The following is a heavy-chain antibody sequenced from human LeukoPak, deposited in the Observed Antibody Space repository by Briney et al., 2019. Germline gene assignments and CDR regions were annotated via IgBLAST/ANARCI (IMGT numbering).Heavy chain of an antibody. CDR1: GGTFSSYA. Sequence: SVKVSCKASGGTFSSYAISWVRRAPGQGLEWMGGIIPIFGTANYAQKFQGRVTITADESSSTAYMELSSLRSEDTAVYYCARGDVSDAFDIWGQGTMVTVSS. V-gene: IGHV1-69*01. J-gene: IGHJ3*02. CDR2: IIPIFGTA. D-gene: IGHD3-16*01. CDR3: ARGDVSDAFDI.